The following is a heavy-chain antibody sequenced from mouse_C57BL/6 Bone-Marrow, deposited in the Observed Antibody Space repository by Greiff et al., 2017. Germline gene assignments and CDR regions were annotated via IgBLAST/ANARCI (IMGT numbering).Heavy chain of an antibody. Sequence: QVQLQQPGAELVKPGASVKLSCKASGYTFTSYWMHWVKQRPGQGLEWIGMIHPNSGSTNYNEKFKSKATLTVDKSSRTAYMQLSSLTSEDSAVYYCAMYYYGSSSAWFAYWGQGTLVTVSA. J-gene: IGHJ3*01. CDR1: GYTFTSYW. D-gene: IGHD1-1*01. CDR2: IHPNSGST. V-gene: IGHV1-64*01. CDR3: AMYYYGSSSAWFAY.